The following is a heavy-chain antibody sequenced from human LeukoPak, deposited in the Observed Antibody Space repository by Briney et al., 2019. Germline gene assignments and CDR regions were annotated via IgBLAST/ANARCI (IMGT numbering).Heavy chain of an antibody. CDR3: ARGMTGSYFGHFDY. J-gene: IGHJ4*02. CDR1: GFSFSSYE. V-gene: IGHV3-48*03. Sequence: PGGSLRLSCAASGFSFSSYEMNWVRQAPGKGLEWVSYMSSSGSTIYSADSVKGRFTISRDNGKNSLYLQMNSLRAEDTAVYYCARGMTGSYFGHFDYWGQGTLVTVSS. CDR2: MSSSGSTI. D-gene: IGHD1-26*01.